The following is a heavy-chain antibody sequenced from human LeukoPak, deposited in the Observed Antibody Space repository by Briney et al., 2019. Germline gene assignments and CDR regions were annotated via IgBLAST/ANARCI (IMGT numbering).Heavy chain of an antibody. Sequence: GGSLRLSCAASGFTFISYGMHWVRRAPGKGLEWVAFIRYDGTNKYYADSVKGRFTISRDNTLYLQMNSLRAEDTAIYYCAKDRCSSTSCYIFDYWGQGTLVTVSS. CDR2: IRYDGTNK. J-gene: IGHJ4*02. CDR3: AKDRCSSTSCYIFDY. CDR1: GFTFISYG. V-gene: IGHV3-30*02. D-gene: IGHD2-2*02.